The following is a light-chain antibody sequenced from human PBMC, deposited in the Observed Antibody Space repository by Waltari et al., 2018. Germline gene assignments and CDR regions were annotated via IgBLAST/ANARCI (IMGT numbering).Light chain of an antibody. CDR3: QQTNSFPRT. CDR1: QSISNW. Sequence: DSQMTQSPSFVSASVGDRVTITCRASQSISNWLAWYQQKPGKAPKFLIYAASSLESGVPSRFGGSGSGTDFTLTISSLQPEDFATYYCQQTNSFPRTFGQGTKVEIK. J-gene: IGKJ1*01. CDR2: AAS. V-gene: IGKV1-12*01.